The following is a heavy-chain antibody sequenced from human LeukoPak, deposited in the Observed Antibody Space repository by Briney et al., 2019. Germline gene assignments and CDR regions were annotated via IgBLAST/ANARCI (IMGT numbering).Heavy chain of an antibody. J-gene: IGHJ4*02. V-gene: IGHV3-33*08. CDR3: ARGLTEVGD. D-gene: IGHD1-14*01. Sequence: GGSLRLSCAASGFTFSNYGMHWVRQAPGKGLEWVAIIWYDGSNTYYADSVKGRFTISRDNSKNTLYLQMSSLRAEDTAVYYCARGLTEVGDWGQGTLVTVSS. CDR1: GFTFSNYG. CDR2: IWYDGSNT.